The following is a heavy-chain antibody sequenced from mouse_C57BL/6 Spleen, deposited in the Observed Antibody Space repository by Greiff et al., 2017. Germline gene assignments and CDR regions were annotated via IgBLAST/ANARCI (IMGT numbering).Heavy chain of an antibody. CDR3: ARDTTALFDY. CDR1: GFNIKDYY. J-gene: IGHJ2*01. V-gene: IGHV14-2*01. Sequence: VQLQQSGAELVKPGASVKLSCTASGFNIKDYYMHWVKQRTEQGLEWIGRIDPEDGATKYAPQFQGKATITADTSSNTAYLQLSSLTSEDTAVYYCARDTTALFDYWCQVTTLTVSS. D-gene: IGHD1-2*01. CDR2: IDPEDGAT.